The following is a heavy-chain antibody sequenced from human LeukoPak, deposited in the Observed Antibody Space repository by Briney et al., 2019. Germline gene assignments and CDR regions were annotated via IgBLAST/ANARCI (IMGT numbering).Heavy chain of an antibody. Sequence: SETLSLTCTVSGASINSGTYYWTWIRQPAGKGLEWIGRVYTGGSANYNPSLKSRVTMPVDTSKNQFSLTLNSVTAADTALYYCAREELFDGSGYYFGYFDSGGQGILVTVSS. CDR3: AREELFDGSGYYFGYFDS. D-gene: IGHD3-22*01. CDR2: VYTGGSA. CDR1: GASINSGTYY. V-gene: IGHV4-61*02. J-gene: IGHJ4*02.